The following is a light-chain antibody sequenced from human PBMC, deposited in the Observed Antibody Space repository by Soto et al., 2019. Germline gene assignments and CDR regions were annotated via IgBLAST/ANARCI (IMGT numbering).Light chain of an antibody. CDR2: GAS. J-gene: IGKJ1*01. Sequence: MVMTQSPATLSVSPGERATLSCRASQTVSSNLAWYQQKPGQAPRLLIYGASARATGIPARFSGSGSGTEFTLTISSLQSEDFAVYYCQQYNNWPLAFGQGTKVEIK. V-gene: IGKV3-15*01. CDR3: QQYNNWPLA. CDR1: QTVSSN.